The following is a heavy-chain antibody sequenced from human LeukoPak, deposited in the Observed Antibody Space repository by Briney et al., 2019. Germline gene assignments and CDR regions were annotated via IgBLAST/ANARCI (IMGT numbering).Heavy chain of an antibody. CDR1: GFTFSNYN. D-gene: IGHD5-24*01. V-gene: IGHV3-21*01. CDR3: ARFEMTTAARRFDY. J-gene: IGHJ4*02. Sequence: PGGSLRLSCAASGFTFSNYNMNWVRQAPGKGLEWVSFISSSSGYIYYADSVKGRFTISRDNAKNSLYLQMNSLRAEDTAVYYCARFEMTTAARRFDYWGQGTLVTVSS. CDR2: ISSSSGYI.